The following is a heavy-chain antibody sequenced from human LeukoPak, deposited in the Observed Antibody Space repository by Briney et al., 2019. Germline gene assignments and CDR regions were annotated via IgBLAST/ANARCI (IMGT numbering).Heavy chain of an antibody. CDR1: GFIFNKYW. CDR2: LKPDGSEK. J-gene: IGHJ6*02. V-gene: IGHV3-7*01. CDR3: ARGSGPADSSSWYRYYYYYGMDV. Sequence: PGGSLRLSCGASGFIFNKYWMSWVRQAPGKGLEWVVNLKPDGSEKYFVDSVRGRFTISRDNAKNSVYLQMNSLRAEDTAVYYCARGSGPADSSSWYRYYYYYGMDVWGQGTTVTVSS. D-gene: IGHD6-13*01.